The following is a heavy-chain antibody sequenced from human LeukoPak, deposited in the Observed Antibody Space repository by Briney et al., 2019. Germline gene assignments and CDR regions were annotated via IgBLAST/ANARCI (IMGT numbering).Heavy chain of an antibody. CDR2: ISSSSSYI. D-gene: IGHD3-22*01. Sequence: GGSLRLSCAASGFTFSSYSMNWVRQAPGKGLEWVSSISSSSSYIYYADSVKGRFTISRDNAKNSLYLQMNSLRAEDTAVYYCARDSTPAVTMIVVGGYYGMDVWGQGTTVTVSS. CDR1: GFTFSSYS. CDR3: ARDSTPAVTMIVVGGYYGMDV. V-gene: IGHV3-21*01. J-gene: IGHJ6*02.